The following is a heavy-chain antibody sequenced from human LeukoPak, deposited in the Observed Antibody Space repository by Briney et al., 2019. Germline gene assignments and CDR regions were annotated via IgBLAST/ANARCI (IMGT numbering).Heavy chain of an antibody. CDR2: IIPIFGTA. J-gene: IGHJ4*02. V-gene: IGHV1-69*13. D-gene: IGHD5-18*01. CDR3: ARGPGKYSYGYIDY. CDR1: GGTFSSSA. Sequence: GASVKVSCKASGGTFSSSAISWVRQAPGQGLEWMGGIIPIFGTANYAQKFQGRVTITADESTSTAYMELSSLRSEDTAVYYCARGPGKYSYGYIDYWGQGTLVTVSS.